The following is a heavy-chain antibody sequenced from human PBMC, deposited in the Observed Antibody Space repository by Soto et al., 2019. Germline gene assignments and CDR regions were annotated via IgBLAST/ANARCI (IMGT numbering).Heavy chain of an antibody. Sequence: EVQLVESGGGLVQPGGSLRLSCAASGVTVSSNYMSWVRQAPGKGLEWVSVIYSGGSTYYADSVKGRFTISRDNSKNTLYLQRNSLVGEDTAVYYCARHGYNYGGGYFAYWGQGTLVTVSS. CDR1: GVTVSSNY. CDR2: IYSGGST. J-gene: IGHJ4*02. V-gene: IGHV3-66*04. CDR3: ARHGYNYGGGYFAY. D-gene: IGHD5-18*01.